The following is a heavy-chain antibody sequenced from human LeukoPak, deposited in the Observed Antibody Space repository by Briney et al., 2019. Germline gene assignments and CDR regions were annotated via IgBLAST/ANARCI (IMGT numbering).Heavy chain of an antibody. J-gene: IGHJ6*03. D-gene: IGHD5-18*01. V-gene: IGHV2-5*01. CDR1: GFSLSTRGVG. Sequence: SGPTLVNPTPTLTLTCTFSGFSLSTRGVGVGWVRQPPGKALEWLALISWNDDKRYSPSLKSRLTITKDTSKNQVVLTMTNMDPVDTATYYCARSTVYSYGEYYYYYYMDVWGKGTTVTISS. CDR2: ISWNDDK. CDR3: ARSTVYSYGEYYYYYYMDV.